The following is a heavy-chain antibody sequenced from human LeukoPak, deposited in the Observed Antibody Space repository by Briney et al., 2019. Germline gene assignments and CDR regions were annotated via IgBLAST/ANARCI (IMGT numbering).Heavy chain of an antibody. CDR2: INHSGST. D-gene: IGHD5-18*01. CDR1: GGSFSGYY. V-gene: IGHV4-34*01. Sequence: SETLSLTCAVYGGSFSGYYWSWIRQPPGKGLEWIGEINHSGSTNYNPSLTSRVTISVDTSKNQFSLKLSSVTAADTAVYYCARGLGYSYGYFYWGQGTLVTVSS. CDR3: ARGLGYSYGYFY. J-gene: IGHJ4*02.